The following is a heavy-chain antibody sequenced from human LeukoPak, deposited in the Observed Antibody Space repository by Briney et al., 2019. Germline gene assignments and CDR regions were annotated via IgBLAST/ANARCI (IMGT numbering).Heavy chain of an antibody. CDR3: ARGSVSVNYYYYYMDV. V-gene: IGHV4-34*01. D-gene: IGHD4-17*01. Sequence: SETLSLTCAVYGGSFRGYYWSWIRQPPGKGLEWIGEINHSGSTNYNPSLKSRVTISVDTSKNQFSLKLSSVTAADTAVYYCARGSVSVNYYYYYMDVWGKGTTVTVSS. CDR1: GGSFRGYY. J-gene: IGHJ6*03. CDR2: INHSGST.